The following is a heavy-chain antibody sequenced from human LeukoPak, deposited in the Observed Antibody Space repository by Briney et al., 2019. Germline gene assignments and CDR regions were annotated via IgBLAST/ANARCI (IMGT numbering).Heavy chain of an antibody. J-gene: IGHJ5*02. Sequence: GGSLRLSCAASGFTFSSYAMSWVRQAPEKGLEWVSAISGSGGSTYYADSVKGRFTISRDNSKNTLYLQMNSLRAEDTAVYYCAKEGVEYYDFWSGYYAYNWFDPWGQGTLVTVSS. CDR2: ISGSGGST. V-gene: IGHV3-23*01. D-gene: IGHD3-3*01. CDR1: GFTFSSYA. CDR3: AKEGVEYYDFWSGYYAYNWFDP.